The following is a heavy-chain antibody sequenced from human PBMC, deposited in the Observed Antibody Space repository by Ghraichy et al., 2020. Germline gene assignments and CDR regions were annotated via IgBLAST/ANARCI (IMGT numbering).Heavy chain of an antibody. J-gene: IGHJ6*02. CDR1: GFTFSDYY. CDR3: ARVPDGDYPYYYGMDV. V-gene: IGHV3-11*01. Sequence: GGSLRLSCAASGFTFSDYYMSWIRQAPGKGLEWVSYISSSGSTIYYADSVKGRFTISRDNAKNSLYLQMNSLRAEDTAVYYCARVPDGDYPYYYGMDVWGQETTGTVSS. D-gene: IGHD4-17*01. CDR2: ISSSGSTI.